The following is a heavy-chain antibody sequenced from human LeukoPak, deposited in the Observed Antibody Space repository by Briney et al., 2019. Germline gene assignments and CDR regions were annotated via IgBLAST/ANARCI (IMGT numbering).Heavy chain of an antibody. CDR3: ARCGSGSYFTYYYYMDV. CDR2: IKQDGSEK. D-gene: IGHD3-10*01. V-gene: IGHV3-7*01. Sequence: GGSLRLSCAASGFTFSSYWMSWVRQAPGMGLEWVANIKQDGSEKYYVDSVKGRFTISRDNAKNSLYLQMNSLRAEDTAVYYCARCGSGSYFTYYYYMDVWGKGTTVTISS. J-gene: IGHJ6*03. CDR1: GFTFSSYW.